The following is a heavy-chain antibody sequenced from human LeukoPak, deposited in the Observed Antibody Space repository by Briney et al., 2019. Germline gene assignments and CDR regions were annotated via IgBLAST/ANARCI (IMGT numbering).Heavy chain of an antibody. J-gene: IGHJ4*02. D-gene: IGHD3-10*01. CDR3: ASCGITMVRDPSFDY. V-gene: IGHV5-51*01. CDR2: IYPGDSDT. CDR1: GYSFTSYW. Sequence: GESLKISCKGSGYSFTSYWTGWVRQMPGKGLEWMGIIYPGDSDTRYSPSFQGQVTISADKSISTAYLQWSSLKASDTAMYYCASCGITMVRDPSFDYWGQGTLVTVSS.